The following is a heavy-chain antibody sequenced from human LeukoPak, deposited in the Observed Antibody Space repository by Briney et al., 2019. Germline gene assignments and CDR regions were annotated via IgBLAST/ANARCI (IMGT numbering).Heavy chain of an antibody. J-gene: IGHJ6*03. Sequence: SETLSLTCTVSGGSISSSSYYWGWIRQPPGKGLEWIGSIYYSGSTYYKSSLRSRVTISVDTSKNQFSLKLSSVTAADTAVYYCARSYYYYYMDVWGKGTTVTISS. V-gene: IGHV4-39*01. CDR1: GGSISSSSYY. CDR2: IYYSGST. CDR3: ARSYYYYYMDV.